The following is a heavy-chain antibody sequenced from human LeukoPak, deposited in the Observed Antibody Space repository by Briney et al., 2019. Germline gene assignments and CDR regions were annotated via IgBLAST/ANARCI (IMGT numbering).Heavy chain of an antibody. CDR2: IYHSGST. Sequence: SETLSLTCAVSGGSISSSNWWSWVRQPPGKGLEWIGEIYHSGSTNYNPSLKSRVTISVDTSKNQFSLKLSSVTAADTAVYYCARDSSGSYYKTVYWGQGTLVTVSS. D-gene: IGHD3-10*01. J-gene: IGHJ4*02. CDR3: ARDSSGSYYKTVY. V-gene: IGHV4-4*02. CDR1: GGSISSSNW.